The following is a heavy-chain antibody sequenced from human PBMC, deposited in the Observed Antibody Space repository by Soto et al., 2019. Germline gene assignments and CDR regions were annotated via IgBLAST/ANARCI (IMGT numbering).Heavy chain of an antibody. Sequence: QVQLVQSGTEVKKPGSSVKVSCKASGGNFNSYTINWVRQAPGQGLEFMGGIIPIFGTANYAPKFQGRVTFTADTATNTAYMELSSLRSADTAVYFCSRDAVAASRTNDWGQGTLLTVSS. CDR1: GGNFNSYT. CDR3: SRDAVAASRTND. V-gene: IGHV1-69*06. J-gene: IGHJ4*02. CDR2: IIPIFGTA. D-gene: IGHD2-15*01.